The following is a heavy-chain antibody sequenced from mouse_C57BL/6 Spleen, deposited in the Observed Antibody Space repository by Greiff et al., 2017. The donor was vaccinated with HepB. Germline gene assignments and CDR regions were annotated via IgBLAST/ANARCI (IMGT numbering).Heavy chain of an antibody. Sequence: VKLQESGPELVKPGASVKISCKASGYSFTSYYIHWVKQRPGQGLEWIGWIYPGSGNTKYNEKFKGKATLTADTSSSTAYMQLSSLTSEDSAVYYCARSPSYYYGSSYGYFDVWGTGTTVTVSS. D-gene: IGHD1-1*01. CDR3: ARSPSYYYGSSYGYFDV. CDR1: GYSFTSYY. V-gene: IGHV1-66*01. J-gene: IGHJ1*03. CDR2: IYPGSGNT.